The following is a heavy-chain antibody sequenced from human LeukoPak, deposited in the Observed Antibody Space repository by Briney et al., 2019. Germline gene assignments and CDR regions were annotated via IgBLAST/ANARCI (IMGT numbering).Heavy chain of an antibody. V-gene: IGHV3-13*01. CDR2: IGTAGEI. CDR1: GFTFSRYD. Sequence: GGSLRLSCAASGFTFSRYDMHWVRQPTGKGLEWVSGIGTAGEIYYPGSVKGRFTISRENAKNSLYLQMNSLRAGDTAVYYCARGGGSYTINYWGQGTLVTVSS. J-gene: IGHJ4*02. CDR3: ARGGGSYTINY. D-gene: IGHD1-26*01.